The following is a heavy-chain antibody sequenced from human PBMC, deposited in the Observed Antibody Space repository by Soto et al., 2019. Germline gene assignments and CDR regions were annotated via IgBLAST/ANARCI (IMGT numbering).Heavy chain of an antibody. V-gene: IGHV1-69*01. CDR1: GDTFSRYA. D-gene: IGHD4-17*01. J-gene: IGHJ6*02. CDR2: IIPTFGTP. Sequence: QVQLVQSGAEVKKPGSSVKVSCKASGDTFSRYAISWVQQAPGQGLEWMGGIIPTFGTPNYAQKFQGRVTIIAAESTSTVYMEVSSLTSEDTAMYYCARVAYGDYGVDVWGQGTTVTVSS. CDR3: ARVAYGDYGVDV.